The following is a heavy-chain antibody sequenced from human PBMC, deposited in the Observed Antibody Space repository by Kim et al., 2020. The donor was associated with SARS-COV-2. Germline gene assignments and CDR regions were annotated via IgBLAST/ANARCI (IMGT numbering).Heavy chain of an antibody. CDR2: ISYDGSNK. Sequence: GGSLRLSCAASGFTFSSYAMHWVRQAPGKGLEWVAVISYDGSNKYYADSVKGRFTISRDNSKNTLYLQMNSLRAEDTAVYYCARGSYPGSGKGWFDPWGQGTLVTVSS. CDR1: GFTFSSYA. J-gene: IGHJ5*02. CDR3: ARGSYPGSGKGWFDP. V-gene: IGHV3-30*04. D-gene: IGHD3-10*01.